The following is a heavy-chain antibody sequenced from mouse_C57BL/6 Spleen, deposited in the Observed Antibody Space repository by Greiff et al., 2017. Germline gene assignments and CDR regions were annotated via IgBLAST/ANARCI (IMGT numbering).Heavy chain of an antibody. V-gene: IGHV5-17*01. J-gene: IGHJ4*01. CDR1: GFTFSDYG. CDR3: ARRVSNYAVDY. Sequence: DVMLVESGGGLVKPGGSLKLSCAASGFTFSDYGMHWVRQAPEKGLEWVAYISSGRSTIYYADTGKGRCTISRDNAKNTLFLQMTSLRSEDTAMCYCARRVSNYAVDYWGQGTSVTVAS. CDR2: ISSGRSTI.